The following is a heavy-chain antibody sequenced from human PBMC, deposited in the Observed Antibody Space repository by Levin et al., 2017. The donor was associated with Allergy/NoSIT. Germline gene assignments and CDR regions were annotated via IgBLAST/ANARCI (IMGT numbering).Heavy chain of an antibody. CDR2: ISYDGSNK. CDR1: GFTFSSYG. J-gene: IGHJ4*02. CDR3: AKERCSSGPRCTGFDY. D-gene: IGHD6-19*01. Sequence: RSGGSLRLSCAASGFTFSSYGMHWVRQAPGKGLEWVAVISYDGSNKYYADSVKGRFTISRDNSKNTLYLQMNSLRAEDTAVYYCAKERCSSGPRCTGFDYWGQGTLVTVSS. V-gene: IGHV3-30*18.